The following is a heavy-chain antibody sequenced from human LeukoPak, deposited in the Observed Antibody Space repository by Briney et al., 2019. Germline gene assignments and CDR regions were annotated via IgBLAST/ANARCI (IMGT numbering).Heavy chain of an antibody. CDR2: TRNKANSYTT. V-gene: IGHV3-72*01. Sequence: GGSLRLSCAASGFTFSDHYMDWVRQAPGKGLEWVGRTRNKANSYTTEYAASVKGGFTISRDDSKNSLYLQMNSLKTEDTAVYYCARVTGTTTPGGDYWGQGTLVTVSS. CDR1: GFTFSDHY. D-gene: IGHD1-1*01. CDR3: ARVTGTTTPGGDY. J-gene: IGHJ4*02.